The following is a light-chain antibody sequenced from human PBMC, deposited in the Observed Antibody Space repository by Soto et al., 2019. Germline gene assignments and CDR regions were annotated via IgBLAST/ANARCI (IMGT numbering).Light chain of an antibody. CDR3: QQRVIWPPIT. CDR1: QSVSRY. CDR2: DAS. V-gene: IGKV3-11*01. J-gene: IGKJ5*01. Sequence: EIVLTQSPATLSLSPGERATLSCRASQSVSRYLAWYQQKAGQAPRLLIYDASNRATGIPARFSGSGSGTDFTLTISSLEPEDFAIYYCQQRVIWPPITFGQGTRLEIK.